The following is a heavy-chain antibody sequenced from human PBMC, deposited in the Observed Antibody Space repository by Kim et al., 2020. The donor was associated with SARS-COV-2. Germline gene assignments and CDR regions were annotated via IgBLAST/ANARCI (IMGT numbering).Heavy chain of an antibody. CDR2: IYYSQIT. CDR1: GVSISSSSYH. D-gene: IGHD7-27*01. J-gene: IGHJ4*02. CDR3: ARDCEYPRETLGRSDY. V-gene: IGHV4-39*07. Sequence: SETLSLTCTVSGVSISSSSYHWGWIRQPPGQGLEWIVSIYYSQITYYNPYLKSLVIMSVDTSKNQFSLKLSPVTAADTAVYYCARDCEYPRETLGRSDYWGQGTRVSVSS.